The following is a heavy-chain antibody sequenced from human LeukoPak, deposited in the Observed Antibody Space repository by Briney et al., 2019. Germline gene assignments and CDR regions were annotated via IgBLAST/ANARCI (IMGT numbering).Heavy chain of an antibody. CDR3: ARCSGVFGSSDY. CDR2: ISSSGNTI. J-gene: IGHJ4*02. D-gene: IGHD6-6*01. V-gene: IGHV3-48*03. Sequence: GGSLRLSCAASGFTFSSYEMNWVRQAPGKGLEWVSYISSSGNTIYYADSVKGRFTISRDNAKNSLYLQMNSLRAEDTAVYYCARCSGVFGSSDYWGQGTLVTVSS. CDR1: GFTFSSYE.